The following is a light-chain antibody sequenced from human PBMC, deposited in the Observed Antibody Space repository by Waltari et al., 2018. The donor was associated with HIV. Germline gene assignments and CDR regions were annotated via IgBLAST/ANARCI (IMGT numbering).Light chain of an antibody. V-gene: IGKV1-16*01. CDR1: RSICQS. Sequence: DIQLAQSPASLSASLGDRVSITCRASRSICQSLAWFHQKPGKSPMALIYRASTRHTEVPPRFVGSGSGTEFVLTIVSLQPDDFGTYYCQQYSDIPRTFGGGTKV. CDR2: RAS. CDR3: QQYSDIPRT. J-gene: IGKJ4*01.